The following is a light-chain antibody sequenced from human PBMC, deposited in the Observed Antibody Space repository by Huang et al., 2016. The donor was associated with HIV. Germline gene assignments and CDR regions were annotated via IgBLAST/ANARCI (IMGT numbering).Light chain of an antibody. Sequence: EVVMTQSPVTLSVSPGERATLSCRASRSLSSTLAWYQQKRGQAPRILIYGTSTRATGIPARFSGTGSGTEFTLTISSMQSEDFAVYYCQQYNNWPPAFGQGTKVEIK. CDR3: QQYNNWPPA. CDR2: GTS. V-gene: IGKV3-15*01. CDR1: RSLSST. J-gene: IGKJ1*01.